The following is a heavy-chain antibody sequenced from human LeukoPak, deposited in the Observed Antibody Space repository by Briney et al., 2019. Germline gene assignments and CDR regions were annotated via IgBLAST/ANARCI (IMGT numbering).Heavy chain of an antibody. CDR2: IYYSGST. CDR3: ARGAYYYDRKGAFDI. J-gene: IGHJ3*02. V-gene: IGHV4-39*07. CDR1: GGSISSSSYY. D-gene: IGHD3-22*01. Sequence: SETLSLTCSVSGGSISSSSYYWGWIRQPPGKGLEWIGSIYYSGSTYYSPSLKSRVTISVGTSKNQFSLKLSSVTAADTAVYYCARGAYYYDRKGAFDIWGQGTMVTVSS.